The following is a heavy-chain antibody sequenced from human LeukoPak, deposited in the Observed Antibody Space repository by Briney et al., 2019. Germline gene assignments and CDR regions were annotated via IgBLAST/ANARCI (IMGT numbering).Heavy chain of an antibody. D-gene: IGHD1-1*01. J-gene: IGHJ5*02. CDR1: GGSISSYY. Sequence: SETLSLTCTVSGGSISSYYWSWIRQPPGKGLEWVGYISYSVSTNFNPSLKSRVTISVDTSKNHFSLKLSSVTAADTAVYYCAREGTAGTNLNWFDPWGQGTLVTVSS. CDR3: AREGTAGTNLNWFDP. CDR2: ISYSVST. V-gene: IGHV4-59*01.